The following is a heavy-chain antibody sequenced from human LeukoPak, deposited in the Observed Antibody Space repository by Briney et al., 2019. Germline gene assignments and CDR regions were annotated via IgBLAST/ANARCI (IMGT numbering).Heavy chain of an antibody. CDR3: AKGGITIFGVDLRAYFDY. CDR2: INPNSGGT. CDR1: GYTFTGYY. Sequence: ASVKVSCKASGYTFTGYYMHWVRQAPGQGLEWMGWINPNSGGTDYAQKFQGRVTMTRDTSISTAYMELSRLRSDDTAVYYCAKGGITIFGVDLRAYFDYWGQGTLVTVSS. V-gene: IGHV1-2*02. J-gene: IGHJ4*02. D-gene: IGHD3-3*01.